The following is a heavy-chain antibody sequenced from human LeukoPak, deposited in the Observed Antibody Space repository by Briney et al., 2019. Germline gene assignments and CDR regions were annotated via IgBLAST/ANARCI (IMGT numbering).Heavy chain of an antibody. CDR3: ARERSAAGIRWFDP. CDR1: GFTFSSYD. J-gene: IGHJ5*02. Sequence: PGGSLRLSCAASGFTFSSYDMHWVRQATGKGLEWVSAIGTAGDTYYPGSVKGRFTISRENAKNSLYLQMNSLRAEDTAVYYCARERSAAGIRWFDPRGQGTLVTVSS. V-gene: IGHV3-13*01. CDR2: IGTAGDT. D-gene: IGHD6-13*01.